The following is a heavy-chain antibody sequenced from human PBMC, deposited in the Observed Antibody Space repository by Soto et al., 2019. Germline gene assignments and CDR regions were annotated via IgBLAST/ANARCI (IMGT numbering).Heavy chain of an antibody. V-gene: IGHV3-23*01. D-gene: IGHD3-3*01. Sequence: EVQLLESGGGLVQPGGSLRLSCAASGFTFSSYAMSWVRQAPGKGLEWVSAISGSGGSTYYADSVKGRFTISRDNSKNTLYLQMNSLRAEDTDVYYCAKTKDYDFWSGYYTRATNWFDPWGQGTLVTVSS. CDR1: GFTFSSYA. J-gene: IGHJ5*02. CDR2: ISGSGGST. CDR3: AKTKDYDFWSGYYTRATNWFDP.